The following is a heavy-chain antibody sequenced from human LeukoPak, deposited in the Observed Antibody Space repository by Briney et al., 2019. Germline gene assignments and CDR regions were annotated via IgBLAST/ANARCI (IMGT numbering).Heavy chain of an antibody. Sequence: GGSLRLSCAASGFTVSSNYMSWVRQAPGKGLEWVSVIYSGGSTYYADSVKGRFTISRDDAKKSLYLQMNSLGVEDTAVYYCAREGYGGTSDAFDIWGQGTMVTVSS. J-gene: IGHJ3*02. D-gene: IGHD4-23*01. V-gene: IGHV3-53*01. CDR2: IYSGGST. CDR3: AREGYGGTSDAFDI. CDR1: GFTVSSNY.